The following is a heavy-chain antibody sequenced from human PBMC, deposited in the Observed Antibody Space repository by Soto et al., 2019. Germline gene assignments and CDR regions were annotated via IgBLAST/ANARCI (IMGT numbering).Heavy chain of an antibody. D-gene: IGHD6-13*01. CDR1: GFPFGSYG. V-gene: IGHV3-30-3*01. CDR3: TTAGIAAAGPSLNWFDP. J-gene: IGHJ5*02. Sequence: SLRVACAASGFPFGSYGMQGVRQAPGKGLGWLAVISYDGSNKYYADSVKGRFTVSRDNSKNQLYLKINSPRAEDTAVYYCTTAGIAAAGPSLNWFDPWGQRTPVTVSS. CDR2: ISYDGSNK.